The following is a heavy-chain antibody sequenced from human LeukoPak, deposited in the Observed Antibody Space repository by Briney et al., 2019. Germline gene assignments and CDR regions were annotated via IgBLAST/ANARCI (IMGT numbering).Heavy chain of an antibody. V-gene: IGHV3-11*01. CDR3: ARVAGTSIAARGFDY. CDR2: ISSSGSTI. J-gene: IGHJ4*02. D-gene: IGHD6-6*01. Sequence: GGSLRLSCAASGFTFSDYYMSWIRQPPGKGLEWVSYISSSGSTIYYADSVEGRFTISRDNAKNSLYLQMNSLRAEDTAVYYCARVAGTSIAARGFDYWGQGTLVTVSS. CDR1: GFTFSDYY.